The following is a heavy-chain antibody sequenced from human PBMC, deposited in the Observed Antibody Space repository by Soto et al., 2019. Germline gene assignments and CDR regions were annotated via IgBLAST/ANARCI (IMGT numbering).Heavy chain of an antibody. Sequence: GESLKISCKGSGYSFTSYWIGWVRQMPGKGLEWMGIIYPGDSDTRYSPSFRGQVTISADKSISTAYLQWSSLKASDTAMYYCARRRGTVRGPNYGMDVWGQGTTVTVSS. J-gene: IGHJ6*02. D-gene: IGHD3-10*01. CDR1: GYSFTSYW. CDR2: IYPGDSDT. CDR3: ARRRGTVRGPNYGMDV. V-gene: IGHV5-51*01.